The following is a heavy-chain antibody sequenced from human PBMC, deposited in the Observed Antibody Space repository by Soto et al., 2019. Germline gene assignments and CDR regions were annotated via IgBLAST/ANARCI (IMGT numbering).Heavy chain of an antibody. J-gene: IGHJ6*02. CDR1: GGSISSSNW. CDR3: AREGVLRYLDWLLYYGMDV. Sequence: SETLSLTCAVSGGSISSSNWWSWVRQPPGKGLEWIGEIYHSGSTNYNPSLKSRVTISVDKSKNQFSLKLSSVTAADTAVYYCAREGVLRYLDWLLYYGMDVWGQGTTVTVSS. CDR2: IYHSGST. V-gene: IGHV4-4*02. D-gene: IGHD3-9*01.